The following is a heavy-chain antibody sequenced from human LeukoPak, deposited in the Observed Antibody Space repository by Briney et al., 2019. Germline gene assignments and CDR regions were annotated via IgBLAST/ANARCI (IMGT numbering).Heavy chain of an antibody. J-gene: IGHJ3*02. CDR3: AGSPYYYASRGQAFDI. V-gene: IGHV4-59*01. D-gene: IGHD3-22*01. CDR2: IYYSGNT. CDR1: GGSISTYY. Sequence: KPSETLSLTCTVSGGSISTYYWSWIRQPPGKGLEWIGYIYYSGNTNYNPSLKSRATLSVDTSKNQFSLKLSSLTAADTAVYYCAGSPYYYASRGQAFDIWGQGTMVTVSS.